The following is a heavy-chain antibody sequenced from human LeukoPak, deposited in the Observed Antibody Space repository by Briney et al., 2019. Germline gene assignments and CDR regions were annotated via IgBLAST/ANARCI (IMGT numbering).Heavy chain of an antibody. V-gene: IGHV1-2*02. D-gene: IGHD1-14*01. CDR2: INTNSGAT. Sequence: ASVKLSCKASGYTFTGYHMHWVRQAPGQRLEWMAWINTNSGATDYAQKFQGRVTMTRDTSTSTAYMELSRLRSDDTAVYYCARLNGNHFDYWGQGTLVTVSS. CDR1: GYTFTGYH. J-gene: IGHJ4*02. CDR3: ARLNGNHFDY.